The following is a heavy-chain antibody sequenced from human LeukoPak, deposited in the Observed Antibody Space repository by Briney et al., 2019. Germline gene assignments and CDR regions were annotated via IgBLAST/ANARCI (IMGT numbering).Heavy chain of an antibody. CDR3: AELGITMIGGV. J-gene: IGHJ6*04. Sequence: GSLRLSCTVSGFTVSSDSMSWVRQAPGKGLEWVSYISSSGSIIYYADSAKGRFTISRDNAKNSLYLQMNSLRAEDTAVYYCAELGITMIGGVWGKGTTVTISS. V-gene: IGHV3-48*04. CDR1: GFTVSSDS. CDR2: ISSSGSII. D-gene: IGHD3-10*02.